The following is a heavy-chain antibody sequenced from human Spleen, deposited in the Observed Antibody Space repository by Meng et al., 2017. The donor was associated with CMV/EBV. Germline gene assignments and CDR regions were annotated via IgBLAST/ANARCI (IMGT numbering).Heavy chain of an antibody. Sequence: ASVKVSCKASGYTFTAHYFHWVRQAPGQGLEWMGWIHPHRGDTNYAQQFQGRVTLTRDTSISTAYMELSRLRSDDTAVYYCARSYQLLFLSFDYWGQGTLVTVSS. D-gene: IGHD2-2*01. V-gene: IGHV1-2*02. CDR2: IHPHRGDT. CDR3: ARSYQLLFLSFDY. CDR1: GYTFTAHY. J-gene: IGHJ4*02.